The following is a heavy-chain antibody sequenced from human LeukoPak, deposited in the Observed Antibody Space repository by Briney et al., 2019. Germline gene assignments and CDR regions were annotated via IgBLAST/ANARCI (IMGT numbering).Heavy chain of an antibody. CDR2: IYSGSST. V-gene: IGHV3-53*01. CDR3: ARSPRIYDSSGYYLVEYFDL. CDR1: GFTVSTNY. D-gene: IGHD3-22*01. J-gene: IGHJ2*01. Sequence: GGSLRLSCAASGFTVSTNYMSWVRQAPGKGLEWVSIIYSGSSTSYADSVKGRFTISRDISKNTLFLQMSSLRAEDTAVYYCARSPRIYDSSGYYLVEYFDLWGRGTLVTVSS.